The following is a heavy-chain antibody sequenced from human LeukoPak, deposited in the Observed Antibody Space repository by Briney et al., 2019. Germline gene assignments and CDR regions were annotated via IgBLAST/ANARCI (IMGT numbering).Heavy chain of an antibody. Sequence: GESLKISCKASGYSFTSYWIGWVRQMPGKGLEWMGIIYPGDSDTRYSPSFQGQVTISADKSISTAYLQWSSLKASDTAMYYCARLVAAGGYPFFFGMDVWGQRTTVTGSS. CDR2: IYPGDSDT. D-gene: IGHD6-25*01. CDR3: ARLVAAGGYPFFFGMDV. CDR1: GYSFTSYW. J-gene: IGHJ6*01. V-gene: IGHV5-51*01.